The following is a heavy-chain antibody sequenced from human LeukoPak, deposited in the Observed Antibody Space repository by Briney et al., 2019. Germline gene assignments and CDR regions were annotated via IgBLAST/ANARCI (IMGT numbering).Heavy chain of an antibody. CDR1: GFTFSNYW. V-gene: IGHV3-74*01. D-gene: IGHD1-26*01. CDR2: ISSDGSST. Sequence: GGSLRPSCAASGFTFSNYWMHWVRQAPGKGLVWVSRISSDGSSTNYADSVKGRFTISRDNAKNTLYLQMNSLRAEDTAVYYCAKGGIVGTTQPYFDYWGQGTLVTVSS. CDR3: AKGGIVGTTQPYFDY. J-gene: IGHJ4*02.